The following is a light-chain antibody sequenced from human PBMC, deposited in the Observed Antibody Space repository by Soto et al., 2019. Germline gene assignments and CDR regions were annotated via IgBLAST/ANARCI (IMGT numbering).Light chain of an antibody. CDR2: GNS. CDR3: QSYDSSLSGLV. CDR1: SSNIGAGYD. Sequence: QSVLTQPPSVSGAPGQRVTISCTGSSSNIGAGYDVHWYQQLPGTAPKLLIYGNSNRPSGVPDRFSGSKSGTSASLAITGLQAEDEADYYCQSYDSSLSGLVFGTGTKRTV. V-gene: IGLV1-40*01. J-gene: IGLJ1*01.